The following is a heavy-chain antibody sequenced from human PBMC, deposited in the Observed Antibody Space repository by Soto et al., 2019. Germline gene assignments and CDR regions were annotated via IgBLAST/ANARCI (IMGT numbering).Heavy chain of an antibody. CDR2: IYCSGST. CDR1: GGSISSYY. CDR3: ASLYSSGWYLDP. D-gene: IGHD6-19*01. Sequence: PSETLSLTCTVSGGSISSYYWSWIRQPPGKGLEWIGYIYCSGSTNYNPSLKSRVTISVDTSKNQFSLKLSSVTAADTAVYYCASLYSSGWYLDPWGQGTLVTVSS. V-gene: IGHV4-59*01. J-gene: IGHJ5*02.